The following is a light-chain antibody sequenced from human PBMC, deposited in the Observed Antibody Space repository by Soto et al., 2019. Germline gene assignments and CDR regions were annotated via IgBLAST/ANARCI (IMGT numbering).Light chain of an antibody. V-gene: IGLV2-14*01. CDR3: STHTSGSTRV. CDR2: EDT. CDR1: SGDDGGYDY. J-gene: IGLJ1*01. Sequence: QSVLTQPASVSGSPGQSIAISCTGTSGDDGGYDYVSWYQQHPDKAPKLMIYEDTKRPSWVSNRFSGSKSGNPYSLSISGFQTEDEADYYGSTHTSGSTRVFGSGTKVTIL.